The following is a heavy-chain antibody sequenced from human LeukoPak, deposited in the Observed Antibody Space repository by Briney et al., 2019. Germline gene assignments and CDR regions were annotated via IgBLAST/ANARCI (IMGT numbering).Heavy chain of an antibody. D-gene: IGHD5-18*01. CDR1: GGSFNGYS. Sequence: SETLSLTCAVSGGSFNGYSYTWIRQPPGKGLEWIGEIIHSGGTSYNPSLKSRLTISVDTSRKQFSLKLTSVTAADTAVYYCARVGYSFSINDWSRTGLGAYPTKYYYYMDVWGKGTTVTVSS. V-gene: IGHV4-34*12. CDR3: ARVGYSFSINDWSRTGLGAYPTKYYYYMDV. J-gene: IGHJ6*03. CDR2: IIHSGGT.